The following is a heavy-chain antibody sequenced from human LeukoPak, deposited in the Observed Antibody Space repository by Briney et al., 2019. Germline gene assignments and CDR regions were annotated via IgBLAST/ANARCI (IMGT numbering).Heavy chain of an antibody. Sequence: SETLSLTCTVSGGSISSYYWSWIRQPPGKGLEWIGYIYYSGSTNYNPSLKSRVTISVDTSKNQFSLELSSVTAADTAVYYCARDLYYYGSARFDPWGQGTLVTVSS. CDR2: IYYSGST. V-gene: IGHV4-59*01. CDR3: ARDLYYYGSARFDP. CDR1: GGSISSYY. D-gene: IGHD3-10*01. J-gene: IGHJ5*02.